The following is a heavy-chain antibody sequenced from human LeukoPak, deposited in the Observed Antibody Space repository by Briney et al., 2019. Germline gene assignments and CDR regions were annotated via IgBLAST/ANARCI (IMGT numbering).Heavy chain of an antibody. J-gene: IGHJ4*02. CDR3: VTIAGSSSF. D-gene: IGHD6-6*01. Sequence: SETLSLACTVSGGSMNAYYWTWFRQPPGKGLEWIGYIYYSGSTNYNPSLKSRLTISVDTSNNQFSLKLSSVTAADTAVYYCVTIAGSSSFWGQGTLVTVCS. V-gene: IGHV4-59*08. CDR1: GGSMNAYY. CDR2: IYYSGST.